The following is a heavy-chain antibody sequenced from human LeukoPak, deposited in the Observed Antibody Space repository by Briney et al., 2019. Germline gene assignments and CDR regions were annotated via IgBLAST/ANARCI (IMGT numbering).Heavy chain of an antibody. J-gene: IGHJ4*02. CDR3: AKEVDCPSDCLFFHS. V-gene: IGHV3-53*01. CDR1: GFTVSSNS. CDR2: IYSDNT. D-gene: IGHD2-21*02. Sequence: GGSLRLSCTVSGFTVSSNSMSWVRQAPGKGLEWVSFIYSDNTHYSDSVKGRFTISRDNSKNTLYLQMNSLRAEDTAVYHCAKEVDCPSDCLFFHSWGQGTLVTVSS.